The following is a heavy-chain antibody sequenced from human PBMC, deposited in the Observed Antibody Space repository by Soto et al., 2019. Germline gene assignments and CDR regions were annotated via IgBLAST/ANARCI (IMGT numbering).Heavy chain of an antibody. J-gene: IGHJ5*02. D-gene: IGHD3-9*01. Sequence: ASVKVSCKASGYTFTSYAMHLVRQAPVQRLEWIVWINAGNCNTKYSQKFQGRVTITMYTSASTAYIELIILVSEDTAVYYCAFSLGFLVIRSWGRGTLVTVSS. V-gene: IGHV1-3*01. CDR1: GYTFTSYA. CDR3: AFSLGFLVIRS. CDR2: INAGNCNT.